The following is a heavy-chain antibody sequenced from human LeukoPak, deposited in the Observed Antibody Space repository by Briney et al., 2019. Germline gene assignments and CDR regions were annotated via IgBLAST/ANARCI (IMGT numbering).Heavy chain of an antibody. Sequence: GGSLRLSCAASGFTFSSYWMHWVRQAPGKGLVWVSRIHSDGSRTNYADSVKGRFTISRDNAKNTLYLQMNSLRAEDTAVYYCARRAAVTQFDCWGQGTLVTVSS. V-gene: IGHV3-74*01. CDR2: IHSDGSRT. CDR3: ARRAAVTQFDC. D-gene: IGHD4-17*01. J-gene: IGHJ4*02. CDR1: GFTFSSYW.